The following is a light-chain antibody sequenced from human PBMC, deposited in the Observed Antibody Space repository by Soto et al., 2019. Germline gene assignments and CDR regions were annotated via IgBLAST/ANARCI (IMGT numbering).Light chain of an antibody. CDR1: QRLSASD. CDR2: GAS. V-gene: IGKV3-20*01. J-gene: IGKJ1*01. CDR3: QQYGSSGT. Sequence: EIILKQSPGTLSLSPGQRATLSCRASQRLSASDIAWYQQKPGQAPKFLIYGASNRATGIPDRFSGSGSGTDFTLTISRLEPEDFAVYYCQQYGSSGTFGQGTKVDI.